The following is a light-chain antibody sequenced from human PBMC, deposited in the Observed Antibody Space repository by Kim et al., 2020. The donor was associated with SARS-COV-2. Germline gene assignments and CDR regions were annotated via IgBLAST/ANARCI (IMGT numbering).Light chain of an antibody. V-gene: IGKV3-11*01. CDR3: QQRSNWPPYT. CDR2: DAS. CDR1: HSVSNY. J-gene: IGKJ2*01. Sequence: EVVLTQSPATLSLSPGERATLSCRASHSVSNYLAWYQQKPGQAPRLLIYDASNRATGIPPRFSGSGSGTDFTLTISSLEPEDFAVYYCQQRSNWPPYTFGQGTKLEIK.